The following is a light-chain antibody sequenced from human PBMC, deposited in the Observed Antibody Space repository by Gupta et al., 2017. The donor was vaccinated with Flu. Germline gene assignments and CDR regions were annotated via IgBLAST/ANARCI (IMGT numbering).Light chain of an antibody. J-gene: IGKJ4*01. CDR2: MAS. CDR3: QQYNTYSRLT. CDR1: QSISSW. V-gene: IGKV1-5*03. Sequence: DIQMTQSPSTLSASVGDRVTITCRASQSISSWLAWYQQKPGKAPKLLIYMASTLESGVPSRFSGSGSGTEFTLTISSLQPDDFATYFCQQYNTYSRLTFGGGTNVEIK.